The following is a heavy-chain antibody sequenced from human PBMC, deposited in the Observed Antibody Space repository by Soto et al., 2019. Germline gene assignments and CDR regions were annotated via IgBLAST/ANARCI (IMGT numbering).Heavy chain of an antibody. CDR3: AREGSSSWYYCDY. D-gene: IGHD6-13*01. Sequence: SETLSLTCTVSGGSISSYYWSWIRQPPGKGLEWIGYIYYSGSTNYNPSLKSRVTISVDTSKNQFSLKLSSVTAADTAVYYCAREGSSSWYYCDYSGEGTLVTVSP. V-gene: IGHV4-59*01. CDR2: IYYSGST. J-gene: IGHJ4*02. CDR1: GGSISSYY.